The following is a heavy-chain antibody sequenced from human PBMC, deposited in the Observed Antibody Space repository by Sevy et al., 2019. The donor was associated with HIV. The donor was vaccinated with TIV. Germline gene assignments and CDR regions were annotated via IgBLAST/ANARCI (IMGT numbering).Heavy chain of an antibody. CDR2: IYTSGST. Sequence: SETLSLTCTVSGGSISSGSYYWSWIRQPAGKGLEWIGRIYTSGSTNYNPSLKSRVTISVDTSKNQFSLKLSSVTAADTAVYYCAGGIAVAGRGPFDYWGQGTLVTVSS. CDR1: GGSISSGSYY. D-gene: IGHD6-19*01. CDR3: AGGIAVAGRGPFDY. V-gene: IGHV4-61*02. J-gene: IGHJ4*02.